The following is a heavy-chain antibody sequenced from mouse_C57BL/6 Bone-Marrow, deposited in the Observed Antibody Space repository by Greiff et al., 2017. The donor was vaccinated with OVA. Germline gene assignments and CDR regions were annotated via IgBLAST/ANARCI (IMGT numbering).Heavy chain of an antibody. Sequence: EVKLMESGGGLVKPGGSLKLSCAASGFTFSDYGMHWVRQAPEKGLEWVAYISSGSSTIYYADTVKGRFTISRDNAKNTLFLQMTSLRSEDTAMYYCARRSYYVYDEGWAMDYWGQGTSVTVSS. CDR3: ARRSYYVYDEGWAMDY. CDR2: ISSGSSTI. CDR1: GFTFSDYG. D-gene: IGHD2-9*01. V-gene: IGHV5-17*01. J-gene: IGHJ4*01.